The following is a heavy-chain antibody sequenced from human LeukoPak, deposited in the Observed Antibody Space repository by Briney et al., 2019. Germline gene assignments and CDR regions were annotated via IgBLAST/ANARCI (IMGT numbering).Heavy chain of an antibody. CDR3: ARRAGGYSHPYDY. CDR1: GFTVSTNY. CDR2: IYSGGST. D-gene: IGHD4-23*01. J-gene: IGHJ4*02. Sequence: VGSLRLSCVVSGFTVSTNYMSWVRQAPGEGVEWVSLIYSGGSTYYADSVRGRFTISRDNSKNTLYLQMNSLRAADTAVSYCARRAGGYSHPYDYWGQGTLVTVSS. V-gene: IGHV3-53*01.